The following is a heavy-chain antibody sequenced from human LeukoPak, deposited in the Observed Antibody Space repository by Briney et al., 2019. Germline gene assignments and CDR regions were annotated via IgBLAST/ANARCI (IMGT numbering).Heavy chain of an antibody. V-gene: IGHV3-48*02. J-gene: IGHJ4*02. D-gene: IGHD1-26*01. CDR2: ITASGTAM. Sequence: GGSLTLSCAASGFTFSSYSMNWVRQAPGKGLEWVSHITASGTAMFYADSVKGRFTISRDNAKNSLYLQMNSLRDEDTAVYYCASRGSYRFDYWGQGTLVTVSS. CDR3: ASRGSYRFDY. CDR1: GFTFSSYS.